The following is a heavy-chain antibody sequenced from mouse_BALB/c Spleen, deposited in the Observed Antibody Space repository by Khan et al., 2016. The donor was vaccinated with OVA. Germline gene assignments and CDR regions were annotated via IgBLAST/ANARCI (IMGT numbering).Heavy chain of an antibody. CDR3: ASSRYYGSSYFDC. J-gene: IGHJ2*01. CDR2: ILPGRGST. D-gene: IGHD1-1*01. CDR1: GYTFSGYW. V-gene: IGHV1-9*01. Sequence: VQLPQSGAELMKPVASVKISCKATGYTFSGYWIEWVKQRPGHGLEWIGEILPGRGSTKYNEKFKGKATLTADTSSNTAYMQLSSLTSEDSAVYYCASSRYYGSSYFDCWGQGTTLTVSS.